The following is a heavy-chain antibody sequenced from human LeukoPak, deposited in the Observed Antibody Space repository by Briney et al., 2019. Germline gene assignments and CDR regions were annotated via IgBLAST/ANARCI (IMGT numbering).Heavy chain of an antibody. V-gene: IGHV3-11*01. D-gene: IGHD2-15*01. CDR3: ARDRVADVPPHYNYMDV. CDR2: ISGSGITI. Sequence: GGSLRLSCAASGFTFSDYYMSWIRQAPGKGLEWVSSISGSGITIYYADSMWGRFTISRDNANKSLFLQMNSLRAEDTAVYYCARDRVADVPPHYNYMDVWGKGTTVAVSS. J-gene: IGHJ6*03. CDR1: GFTFSDYY.